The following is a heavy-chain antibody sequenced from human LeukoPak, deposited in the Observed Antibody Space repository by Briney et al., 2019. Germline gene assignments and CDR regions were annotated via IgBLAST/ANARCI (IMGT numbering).Heavy chain of an antibody. D-gene: IGHD3-22*01. V-gene: IGHV4-61*09. CDR1: GGSISSGSYY. CDR2: IYTTGST. J-gene: IGHJ3*02. Sequence: SQTLSLTCTVSGGSISSGSYYWTWIRQPAGKGLEWIGHIYTTGSTNYNPSLKSRVSISIDMSKNQFSLKLSSVTAADTAVYYCARSFYDSSGPYAFDIWGQGTMVTVSS. CDR3: ARSFYDSSGPYAFDI.